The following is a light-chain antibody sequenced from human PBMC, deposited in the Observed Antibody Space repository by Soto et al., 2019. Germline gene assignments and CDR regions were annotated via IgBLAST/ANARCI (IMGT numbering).Light chain of an antibody. J-gene: IGLJ3*02. CDR2: DVS. V-gene: IGLV2-11*01. Sequence: QSALTQPRSVSGSPGQSVTISCTGTSSDVGGYNYVSLYQQHPGKAPKLMIYDVSKRPSGVPDRFSGSKSGNTASLTISGLQAEDEADYYCYSYAGSSWVFGGGTKLTVL. CDR3: YSYAGSSWV. CDR1: SSDVGGYNY.